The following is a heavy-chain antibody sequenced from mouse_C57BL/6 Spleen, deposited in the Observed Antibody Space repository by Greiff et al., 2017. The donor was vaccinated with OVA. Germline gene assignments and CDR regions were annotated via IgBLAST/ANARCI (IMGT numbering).Heavy chain of an antibody. CDR3: ARSRYYGSSYPYYFDY. V-gene: IGHV1-18*01. CDR1: GYTFTDYN. CDR2: INPNHGGT. Sequence: VQLQQSGPELVKPGASVKIPCKASGYTFTDYNMDWVKQSHGKSLEWIGDINPNHGGTIYNQKFKGKATLTVDKSSSTAYMELRSLTSEDTAVYYCARSRYYGSSYPYYFDYWGQGTTLTVSS. J-gene: IGHJ2*01. D-gene: IGHD1-1*01.